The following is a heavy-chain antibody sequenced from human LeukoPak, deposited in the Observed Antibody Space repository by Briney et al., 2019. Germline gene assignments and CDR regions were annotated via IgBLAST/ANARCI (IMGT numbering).Heavy chain of an antibody. CDR2: INWNGGST. V-gene: IGHV3-20*04. Sequence: PGGSLRLSCAASGFTFDDYGMSWVRQAPGKGLEWVSGINWNGGSTGYADSVKGRFTIARDNAKNSLYLQMNSLRAEDTALYYCARGDYDILTGYSGITYWGQGTLVTVSS. D-gene: IGHD3-9*01. CDR3: ARGDYDILTGYSGITY. CDR1: GFTFDDYG. J-gene: IGHJ4*02.